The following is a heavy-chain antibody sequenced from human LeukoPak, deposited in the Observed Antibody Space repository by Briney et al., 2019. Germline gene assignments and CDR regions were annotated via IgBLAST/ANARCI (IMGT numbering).Heavy chain of an antibody. J-gene: IGHJ2*01. V-gene: IGHV3-30-3*01. CDR2: ISYDGNNK. CDR3: ARDAYNEEDWYFDL. Sequence: PGGSRRLSCAASGFTFSSYDMHWVRQAPGKGLEWVAVISYDGNNKYYADSVKGRFTISRDNSEKTLYLQMNSLRAEDTAVYYCARDAYNEEDWYFDLWGRGILVTVSS. D-gene: IGHD5-24*01. CDR1: GFTFSSYD.